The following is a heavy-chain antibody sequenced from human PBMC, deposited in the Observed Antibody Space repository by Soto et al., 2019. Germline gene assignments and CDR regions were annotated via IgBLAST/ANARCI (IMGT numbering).Heavy chain of an antibody. CDR3: ARGHTRSYLVRGPRPVDY. J-gene: IGHJ4*02. D-gene: IGHD3-10*01. CDR2: LSHTGST. CDR1: GGSGSGYF. V-gene: IGHV4-34*01. Sequence: LETLSLTCPVSGGSGSGYFWCCIRHPRGKGLEWIGQLSHTGSTNDNPPRKSRVTISADMSKSQFSLRLTSLTAADTAVYYCARGHTRSYLVRGPRPVDYWGPGILVTVSS.